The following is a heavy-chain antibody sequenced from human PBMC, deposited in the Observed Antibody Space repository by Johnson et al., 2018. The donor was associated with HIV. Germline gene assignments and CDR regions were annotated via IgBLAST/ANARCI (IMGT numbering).Heavy chain of an antibody. V-gene: IGHV3-53*01. CDR3: VKDGAHSGSHHDAFDV. CDR1: GFIVSDTD. Sequence: VQLVESGGGLIQPGGSLRLSCAVSGFIVSDTDMAWVRQAPGKGLEWVSVIYTDGKTYYADSVKGRFTISRDNSKNTVFLEMNSLTAEDTGLYYCVKDGAHSGSHHDAFDVWGRGTVVTVSS. CDR2: IYTDGKT. J-gene: IGHJ3*01. D-gene: IGHD1-26*01.